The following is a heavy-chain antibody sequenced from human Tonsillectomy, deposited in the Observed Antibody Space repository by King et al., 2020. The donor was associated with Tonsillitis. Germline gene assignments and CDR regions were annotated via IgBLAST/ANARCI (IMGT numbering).Heavy chain of an antibody. CDR3: AKDGIALSDWYFDL. V-gene: IGHV3-30*18. CDR1: GFTFSNYG. D-gene: IGHD3-16*02. CDR2: IAYDASYE. Sequence: VQLVESGGGVVQPGRSLRLSCAASGFTFSNYGMHWVRQAPGKGLEWVALIAYDASYENYADSVKGRFAISRDNSKNTLYLEMNSLRIEDTAVYYCAKDGIALSDWYFDLWGRGTLVTVSS. J-gene: IGHJ2*01.